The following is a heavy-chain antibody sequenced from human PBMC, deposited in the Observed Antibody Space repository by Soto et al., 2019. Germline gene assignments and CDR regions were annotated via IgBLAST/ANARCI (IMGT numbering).Heavy chain of an antibody. CDR3: ARDRIAAAGPGLLYYYYGMDV. D-gene: IGHD6-13*01. Sequence: ASVKVSCKASGYTFTGYYMHWVRQAPGQGLEWMGWINPNSGGTNYAQKFQGWVTMTRDTSISTAYMELSRLRSDDTAVYYCARDRIAAAGPGLLYYYYGMDVWGQGTTVTVSS. V-gene: IGHV1-2*04. CDR1: GYTFTGYY. CDR2: INPNSGGT. J-gene: IGHJ6*02.